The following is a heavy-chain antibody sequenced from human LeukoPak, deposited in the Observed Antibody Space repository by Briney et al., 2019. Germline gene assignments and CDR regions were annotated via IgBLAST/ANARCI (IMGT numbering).Heavy chain of an antibody. Sequence: PSETLSLTCSVSGGSISSRYWSWIRQPPGKGLEWIGYIYYSGSTNYNPSLKSRVTISVDTSKNQFSLQLSSVTAADTAVYYCAREAIVPAATMGYFDYWGQGTLVTVSS. J-gene: IGHJ4*02. CDR1: GGSISSRY. CDR2: IYYSGST. CDR3: AREAIVPAATMGYFDY. D-gene: IGHD2-2*01. V-gene: IGHV4-59*11.